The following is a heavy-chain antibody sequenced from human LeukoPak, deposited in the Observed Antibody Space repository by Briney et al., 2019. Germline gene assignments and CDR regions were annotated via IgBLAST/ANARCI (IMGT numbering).Heavy chain of an antibody. Sequence: SETLSLTCTVSGGSISSYYWSWIRQPPGKGLEWIGYIYYSGSTNYNPSLKSQVTISVDTSKNQFSLKLSSVTAADTAVYYCARLISGSYLFDYWGQGTLVTVSS. V-gene: IGHV4-59*01. CDR1: GGSISSYY. D-gene: IGHD1-26*01. J-gene: IGHJ4*02. CDR2: IYYSGST. CDR3: ARLISGSYLFDY.